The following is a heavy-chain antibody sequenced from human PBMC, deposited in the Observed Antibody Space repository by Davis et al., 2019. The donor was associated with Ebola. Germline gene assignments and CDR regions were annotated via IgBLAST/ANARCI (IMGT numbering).Heavy chain of an antibody. CDR1: GGSFSGYY. V-gene: IGHV4-34*01. J-gene: IGHJ4*02. Sequence: SQTLSLTCAVYGGSFSGYYWSWIRQPPGKGLEWIGEINHSGSTNYNPSLKSRVTISVDTSKNQFSLKLSSVTAADTAVYYCARAGYDFWSGSPRYYFDYWGQGTLVTVSS. CDR3: ARAGYDFWSGSPRYYFDY. D-gene: IGHD3-3*01. CDR2: INHSGST.